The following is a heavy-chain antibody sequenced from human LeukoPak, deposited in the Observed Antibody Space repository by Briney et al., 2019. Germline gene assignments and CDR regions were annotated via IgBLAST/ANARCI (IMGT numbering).Heavy chain of an antibody. CDR2: IDHSGST. J-gene: IGHJ6*02. V-gene: IGHV4-34*01. CDR3: ARGGGIYSYGLYYYYYGMDV. CDR1: GGSFSGYY. Sequence: SETLSLTCAVYGGSFSGYYWSWIRQPPGKGLEWIGEIDHSGSTNYNPSLKSRVTISVDTSKNQFSLKLSSVTAADTAVYYCARGGGIYSYGLYYYYYGMDVWGQGTTVTVSS. D-gene: IGHD5-18*01.